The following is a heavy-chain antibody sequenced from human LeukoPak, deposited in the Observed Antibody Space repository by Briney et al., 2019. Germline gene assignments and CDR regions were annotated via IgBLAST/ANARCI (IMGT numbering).Heavy chain of an antibody. CDR1: GYTFTAYY. V-gene: IGHV1-2*02. J-gene: IGHJ6*02. D-gene: IGHD2-8*01. CDR3: ASYCTNGVCPNYYYYGMDV. Sequence: ASVKVSCKASGYTFTAYYMHWVRQAPGQGLEWMGWINPNSGGTNYAQKFQGRVTMTRDTSISTAYMELSRLRSDDTAVYYCASYCTNGVCPNYYYYGMDVWGQGTTVTVSS. CDR2: INPNSGGT.